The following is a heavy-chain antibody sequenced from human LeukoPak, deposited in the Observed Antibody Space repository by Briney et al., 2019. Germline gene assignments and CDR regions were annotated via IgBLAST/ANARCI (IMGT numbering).Heavy chain of an antibody. V-gene: IGHV4-59*11. CDR1: GGSLSGHH. Sequence: KASETLSLTCTVSGGSLSGHHWSWIRQPPGKRLEWIGYVSYTGRTKYNPSLQSRVTISIDTSKRQFSLKLTSVTSADTAVYSCARLLDNDISGDPDTFDVWGQGTTVIVSS. J-gene: IGHJ3*01. CDR2: VSYTGRT. D-gene: IGHD3-22*01. CDR3: ARLLDNDISGDPDTFDV.